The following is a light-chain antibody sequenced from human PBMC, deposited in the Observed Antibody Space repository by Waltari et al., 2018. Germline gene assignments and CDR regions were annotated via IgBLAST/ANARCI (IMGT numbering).Light chain of an antibody. CDR2: RIS. CDR1: QSLVHSNGRTH. V-gene: IGKV2-24*01. CDR3: MQATQSPWT. J-gene: IGKJ1*01. Sequence: EIVMTQTPLSLPVTVGQPASISCKSSQSLVHSNGRTHLSWLQQRPGQPPRLLIYRISERVSGVPDRFSGSGAGTDSTLKISRVEGEDVGVYYCMQATQSPWTFGQGTKVEIK.